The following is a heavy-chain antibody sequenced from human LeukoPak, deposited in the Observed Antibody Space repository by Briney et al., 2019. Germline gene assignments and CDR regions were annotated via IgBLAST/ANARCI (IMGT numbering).Heavy chain of an antibody. Sequence: GGSLRLSCAASGFTFSSYAMHWVRQAPGKGLEWVAVISYDGSNKYYADSVKGRFTISRDNSKNTLYLQMNSLRAEDTAVYYCAKGLPYYYYMDVWGKGTTVTVSS. V-gene: IGHV3-30*04. CDR1: GFTFSSYA. J-gene: IGHJ6*03. CDR3: AKGLPYYYYMDV. CDR2: ISYDGSNK.